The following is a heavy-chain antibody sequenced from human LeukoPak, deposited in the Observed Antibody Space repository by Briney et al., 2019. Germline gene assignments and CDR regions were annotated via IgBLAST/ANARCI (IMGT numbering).Heavy chain of an antibody. Sequence: PSETLSLTCAVYGGSFSGYYWSWIRQPPGKGLEWIGEIKHSGSTNYNPSLKSRVTISVDTSKNQFSLKLSSVTAADTAVYYCARGPGEEVAARLGYYYMDVWGKGTTVTVSS. D-gene: IGHD6-6*01. J-gene: IGHJ6*03. CDR1: GGSFSGYY. CDR3: ARGPGEEVAARLGYYYMDV. V-gene: IGHV4-34*01. CDR2: IKHSGST.